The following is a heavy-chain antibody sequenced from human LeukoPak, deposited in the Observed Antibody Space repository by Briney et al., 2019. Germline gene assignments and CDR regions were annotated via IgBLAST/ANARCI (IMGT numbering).Heavy chain of an antibody. J-gene: IGHJ6*03. CDR3: ARGLSGYPYYYYYYYYMDV. CDR1: GGSISSHY. V-gene: IGHV4-59*11. D-gene: IGHD3-22*01. Sequence: SETLSLTCTVSGGSISSHYWSWIRQPPGKGLEWIGYIYYSGSTNYNPSLKSRVTISVDTSKNQFSLKLSSVTAADTAVYYCARGLSGYPYYYYYYYYMDVWGKGTTVTVSS. CDR2: IYYSGST.